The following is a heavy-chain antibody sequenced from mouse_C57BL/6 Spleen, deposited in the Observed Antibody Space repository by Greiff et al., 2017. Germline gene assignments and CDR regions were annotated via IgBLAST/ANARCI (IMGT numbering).Heavy chain of an antibody. CDR2: IDPSDSCT. Sequence: QVQLQQPGAELVKPGASVKLSCKASGYTFTSYWMQWVKQRPGQGLEWIGEIDPSDSCTNYNQKFKGKATLTVDTSSSTAYMQLSSLTSEDSAVYYCARAGGRGFDYWGQGTTLTVSS. CDR3: ARAGGRGFDY. J-gene: IGHJ2*01. V-gene: IGHV1-50*01. CDR1: GYTFTSYW. D-gene: IGHD3-3*01.